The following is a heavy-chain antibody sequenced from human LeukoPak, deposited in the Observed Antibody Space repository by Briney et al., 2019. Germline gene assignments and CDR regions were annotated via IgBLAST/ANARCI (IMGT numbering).Heavy chain of an antibody. CDR3: ARDLGGGSGSPDY. Sequence: SETLSLTCTVSGDSVSSGSYYWSWIRQPPGKGLEWIGYIYYSGSTNYNPSLKSRVTISVDTSKNQFSLRLSSVTAADTAVYYCARDLGGGSGSPDYWGQGTLVTVSS. J-gene: IGHJ4*02. V-gene: IGHV4-61*01. CDR1: GDSVSSGSYY. D-gene: IGHD3-10*01. CDR2: IYYSGST.